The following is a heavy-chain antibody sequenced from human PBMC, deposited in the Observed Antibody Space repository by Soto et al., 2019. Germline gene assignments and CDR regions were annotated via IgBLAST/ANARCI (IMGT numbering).Heavy chain of an antibody. CDR2: ISSGGDYI. CDR3: ARNRNPSSKLHGMDV. J-gene: IGHJ6*02. D-gene: IGHD6-6*01. CDR1: GLTFTTYS. Sequence: EVQLVESGGGLVEPGGSMRLSCAPSGLTFTTYSMNWVRQAPGKGMEWVSSISSGGDYINYADSVKGRFTISRDNAKNSLYRQMNGLRVDDTAVDYCARNRNPSSKLHGMDVWGQGTTVTVS. V-gene: IGHV3-21*01.